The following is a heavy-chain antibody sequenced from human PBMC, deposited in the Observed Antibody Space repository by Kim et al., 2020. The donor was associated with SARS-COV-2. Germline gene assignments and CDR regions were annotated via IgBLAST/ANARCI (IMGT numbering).Heavy chain of an antibody. D-gene: IGHD3-22*01. J-gene: IGHJ4*02. CDR3: AKDGSNPEYYYDSSGYLDY. V-gene: IGHV3-23*01. Sequence: GRFTISRDNSKNTLYLQMNSLRAEDTAVYYCAKDGSNPEYYYDSSGYLDYWGQGTLVTVSS.